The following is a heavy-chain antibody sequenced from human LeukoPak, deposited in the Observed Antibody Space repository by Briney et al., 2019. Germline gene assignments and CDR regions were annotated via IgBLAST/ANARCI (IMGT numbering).Heavy chain of an antibody. CDR3: ARAYYDSSGLGFDY. V-gene: IGHV1-2*06. Sequence: ASVKVSCKASGYTFTDYYIHWVRQASGQGLEWMGRINPNSGGTNYAQKFQGRVTMTRGTSISTAYMELSRLRSDDTAVYYCARAYYDSSGLGFDYWGQGTLVTVSS. D-gene: IGHD3-22*01. J-gene: IGHJ4*02. CDR2: INPNSGGT. CDR1: GYTFTDYY.